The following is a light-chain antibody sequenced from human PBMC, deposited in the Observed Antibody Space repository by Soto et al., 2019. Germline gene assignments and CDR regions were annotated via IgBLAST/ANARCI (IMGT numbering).Light chain of an antibody. J-gene: IGKJ2*01. CDR2: DAS. CDR1: QSISSY. Sequence: DIQMTPSPSSLSASVVYRVNITCRASQSISSYLNGYQQTPGKAPKLLIYDASNLETGVPSRFSVSGSGTHFTFTIRSLQPEDIATYFCQPYDSFPRTFGQGTKVAI. CDR3: QPYDSFPRT. V-gene: IGKV1-33*01.